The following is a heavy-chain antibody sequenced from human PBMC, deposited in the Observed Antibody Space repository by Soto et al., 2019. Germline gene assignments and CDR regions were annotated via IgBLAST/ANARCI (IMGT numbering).Heavy chain of an antibody. Sequence: GASLKISCKGSGYNFTTFWIGWVRQVPGKGLEWMGIIYPGDSETKYSHDFECQVTISADRSTNTAYLQWRSLRASDTAMYYCARLGFPGAIYFDSWGLGTLVTVSS. CDR1: GYNFTTFW. CDR3: ARLGFPGAIYFDS. V-gene: IGHV5-51*01. CDR2: IYPGDSET. J-gene: IGHJ4*02.